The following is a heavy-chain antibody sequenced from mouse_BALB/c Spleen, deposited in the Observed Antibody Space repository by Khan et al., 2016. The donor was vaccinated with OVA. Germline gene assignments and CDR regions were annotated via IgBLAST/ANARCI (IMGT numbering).Heavy chain of an antibody. CDR3: ARDGSRYNYASGY. CDR1: GYSITSDYA. D-gene: IGHD2-3*01. CDR2: INYSGST. V-gene: IGHV3-2*02. Sequence: EVQLVESGPGLVNPSQSLSLTCTVTGYSITSDYAWNWIRQFPGNKLEWMGYINYSGSTNYNPALKSRISITRDTSKNQFFLQLNSVTTEDTATYYCARDGSRYNYASGYWGQSTSVTVSS. J-gene: IGHJ4*01.